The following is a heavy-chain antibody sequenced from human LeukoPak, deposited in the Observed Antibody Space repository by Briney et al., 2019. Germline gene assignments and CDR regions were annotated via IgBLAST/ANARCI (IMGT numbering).Heavy chain of an antibody. CDR1: GFTFSGSA. V-gene: IGHV3-73*01. CDR3: TRDRGTYNWFDH. J-gene: IGHJ5*02. D-gene: IGHD2-15*01. Sequence: GGSLTLSCAASGFTFSGSAVHWVRQSSGKGLQWVGHIDKKDNLYATAYAESVKGRFTISRDDSKDTAFLHMDSLKTEDTALYYCTRDRGTYNWFDHWGQGTLVTVSS. CDR2: IDKKDNLYAT.